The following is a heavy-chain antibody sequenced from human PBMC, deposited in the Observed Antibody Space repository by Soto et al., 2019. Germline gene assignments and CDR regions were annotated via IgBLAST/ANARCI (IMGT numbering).Heavy chain of an antibody. Sequence: XSVKLSCKASGGTFSSYAISWVRQAPRQGLEWMGWISAYNGNTNYAQKLQGRVTMTTDTSTSTAYMELRSLRSDDTAVYYCARDWGWLQSPYPGAFDIWGQGTMVTVSS. D-gene: IGHD5-12*01. J-gene: IGHJ3*02. CDR1: GGTFSSYA. CDR3: ARDWGWLQSPYPGAFDI. V-gene: IGHV1-18*01. CDR2: ISAYNGNT.